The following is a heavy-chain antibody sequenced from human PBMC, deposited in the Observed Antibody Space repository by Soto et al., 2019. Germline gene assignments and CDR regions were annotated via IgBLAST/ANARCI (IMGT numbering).Heavy chain of an antibody. V-gene: IGHV3-33*01. Sequence: GGSLRLSCAASGFTFSSYGMHWVRQAPGKGLEWVAVIWYDGSNKYYADSVKGRFTISRDNSKNTLYLQMNSLRAEDTAVYYCARDGAYYDILTGYYYFDYWGQGT. J-gene: IGHJ4*02. CDR3: ARDGAYYDILTGYYYFDY. D-gene: IGHD3-9*01. CDR1: GFTFSSYG. CDR2: IWYDGSNK.